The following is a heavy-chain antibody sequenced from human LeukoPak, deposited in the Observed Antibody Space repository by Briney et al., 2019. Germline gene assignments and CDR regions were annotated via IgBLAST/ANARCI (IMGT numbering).Heavy chain of an antibody. Sequence: AAVKVSCKASGYTFTSYGISWVRQAPGQELEWMGWISEYNGNTNYAQKLQGRVTMTTDTSTSTAYMELRSLRSDDTAVYYCAREIFGYSSGPTYGMDVWGQGTTVTVSS. CDR1: GYTFTSYG. CDR2: ISEYNGNT. CDR3: AREIFGYSSGPTYGMDV. V-gene: IGHV1-18*01. D-gene: IGHD6-19*01. J-gene: IGHJ6*02.